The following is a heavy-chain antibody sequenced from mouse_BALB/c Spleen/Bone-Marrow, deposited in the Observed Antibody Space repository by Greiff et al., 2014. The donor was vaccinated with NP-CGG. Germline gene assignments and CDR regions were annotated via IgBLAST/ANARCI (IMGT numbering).Heavy chain of an antibody. CDR3: ARHQRYYAMDY. V-gene: IGHV5-6*01. J-gene: IGHJ4*01. CDR2: ISSGGSNT. CDR1: GFTFSSYG. Sequence: ELQVVESGGDLVKPGGSLKLSCAASGFTFSSYGMSWGRQTPDKRLEWVATISSGGSNTYYPDSVKGRFTISRDNAKNTLYLQMSSLKSEDTAMYYCARHQRYYAMDYWGQGTSVTVSS.